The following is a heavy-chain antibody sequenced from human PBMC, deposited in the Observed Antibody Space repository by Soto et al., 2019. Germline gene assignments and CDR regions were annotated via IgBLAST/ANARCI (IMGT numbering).Heavy chain of an antibody. CDR3: AKDLDYDSSPFDY. J-gene: IGHJ4*02. V-gene: IGHV4-31*03. CDR2: FYSSGSI. Sequence: SETLSLTCFVSGYSITAGGYYWSWIRHHPGKGLEWIGSFYSSGSIIYNPSLRSRVSISGDTSSNQFSMSLTSVTAADTAVYYCAKDLDYDSSPFDYWGQGTLVTVSS. D-gene: IGHD3-22*01. CDR1: GYSITAGGYY.